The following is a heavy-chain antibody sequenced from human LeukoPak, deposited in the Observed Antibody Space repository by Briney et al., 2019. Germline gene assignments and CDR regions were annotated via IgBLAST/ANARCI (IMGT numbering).Heavy chain of an antibody. V-gene: IGHV1-18*01. J-gene: IGHJ4*02. Sequence: PAASVKVSCKASGYTFTSYGISWVRQAPGQGLEWMGWISAYNGNTNYAQKLQGRVTMTTDTSTSTAYMELRSLRSDDTAVYYCARDLGWDRPCSGGSCYLTAYDYWGQGTLVTVSS. D-gene: IGHD2-15*01. CDR1: GYTFTSYG. CDR2: ISAYNGNT. CDR3: ARDLGWDRPCSGGSCYLTAYDY.